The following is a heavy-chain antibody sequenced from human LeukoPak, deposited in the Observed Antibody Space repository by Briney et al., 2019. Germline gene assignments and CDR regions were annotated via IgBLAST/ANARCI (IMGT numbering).Heavy chain of an antibody. D-gene: IGHD1-1*01. CDR3: VQDFGRVRGTPDS. V-gene: IGHV3-64D*06. CDR1: GFIFSIYT. J-gene: IGHJ4*02. CDR2: ISGSGNGGSI. Sequence: RGSLRLSCSASGFIFSIYTMYWVRQAPGKGPEYVSTISGSGNGGSIYYADSVKGRFTISRDDSKSIVYLQMNGLRSEDTAVYYCVQDFGRVRGTPDSWGQGTQVTVSS.